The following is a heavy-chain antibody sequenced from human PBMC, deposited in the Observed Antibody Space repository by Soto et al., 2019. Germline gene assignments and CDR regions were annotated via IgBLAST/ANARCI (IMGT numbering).Heavy chain of an antibody. D-gene: IGHD5-18*01. Sequence: SETLSLTCSVSGGSVSRGGYYWSWIRQLPGRGLEWIGYIYSTGSTLYNPSLKSRVAISVDTSKNQFSLKLSSVTAADTAVYYCAVSGYSYGSDYWGQGTLVTVSS. V-gene: IGHV4-31*03. J-gene: IGHJ4*02. CDR1: GGSVSRGGYY. CDR2: IYSTGST. CDR3: AVSGYSYGSDY.